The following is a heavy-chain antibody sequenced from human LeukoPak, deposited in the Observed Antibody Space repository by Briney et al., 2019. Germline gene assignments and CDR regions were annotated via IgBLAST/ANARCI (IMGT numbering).Heavy chain of an antibody. Sequence: SVTVSCKSSGGTFSSYTISWVRQAPGQGREWMGRTIPILGIANYAQKFQGRVRITADKSTTTAYMELSSLTAEDTAVYFGASSGYDFETPLDYWGQGTLVTVSS. J-gene: IGHJ4*02. D-gene: IGHD5-12*01. V-gene: IGHV1-69*02. CDR1: GGTFSSYT. CDR2: TIPILGIA. CDR3: ASSGYDFETPLDY.